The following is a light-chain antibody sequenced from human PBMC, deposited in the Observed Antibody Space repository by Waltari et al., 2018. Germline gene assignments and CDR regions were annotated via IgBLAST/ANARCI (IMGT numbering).Light chain of an antibody. CDR1: QSIGSW. Sequence: DIQMTQSPSTLSASVGDRVTITCRASQSIGSWLAWYQQKPGKAPNFLIYNASNLESGVPSRFSGSGSGTEFTLTISSLQPDDFATYYCQQYNDYSLTFGGGTKVEIK. CDR2: NAS. CDR3: QQYNDYSLT. V-gene: IGKV1-5*03. J-gene: IGKJ4*01.